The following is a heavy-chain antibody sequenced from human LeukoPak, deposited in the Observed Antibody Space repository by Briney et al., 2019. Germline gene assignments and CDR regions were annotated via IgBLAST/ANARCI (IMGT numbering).Heavy chain of an antibody. V-gene: IGHV3-23*01. CDR2: LSGSGDTT. Sequence: GGSLRLSCTASGFTFSSYAMSWVRQAPGKGLEWVSALSGSGDTTYYGDSARGRFTISRGNSKNTLYLKINSLRAEDTAVYFCAKDRVGAMLYFDLWGQGTLVIVSS. J-gene: IGHJ4*02. CDR3: AKDRVGAMLYFDL. D-gene: IGHD1-26*01. CDR1: GFTFSSYA.